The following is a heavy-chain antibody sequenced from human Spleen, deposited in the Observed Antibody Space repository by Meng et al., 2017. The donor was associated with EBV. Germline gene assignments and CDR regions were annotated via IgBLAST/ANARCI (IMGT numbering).Heavy chain of an antibody. CDR3: ARAYYDSSGLSDY. V-gene: IGHV7-4-1*02. J-gene: IGHJ4*02. CDR2: INTNTGNP. CDR1: GYTFTHYA. Sequence: VQLVQSASEFTDPGPSVTVSCKSSGYTFTHYAVNWVRQAPGQGLEWLGWINTNTGNPTYAQAFTGRFVFSLDTSVSTAYLQISSLKAEDTGVYYCARAYYDSSGLSDYWGQGTLVTVSS. D-gene: IGHD3-22*01.